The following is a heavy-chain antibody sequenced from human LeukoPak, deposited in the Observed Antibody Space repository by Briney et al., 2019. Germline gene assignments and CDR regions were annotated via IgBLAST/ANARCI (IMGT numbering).Heavy chain of an antibody. V-gene: IGHV1-18*01. Sequence: ASVKVSCKASGYTFTNYGISWVRQAPGQGLEWMGWINTYNGNTNYAQKLRGRVTMTTDTSTSTAYMELRSLRSDDTAVYYCARGPHWDPHFDYWGQGTLVTVSS. CDR3: ARGPHWDPHFDY. CDR2: INTYNGNT. J-gene: IGHJ4*02. D-gene: IGHD7-27*01. CDR1: GYTFTNYG.